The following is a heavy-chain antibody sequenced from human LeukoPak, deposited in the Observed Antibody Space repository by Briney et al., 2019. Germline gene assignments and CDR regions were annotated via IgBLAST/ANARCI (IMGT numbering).Heavy chain of an antibody. CDR3: ARGPWDSSGYYLDNWFDP. J-gene: IGHJ5*02. D-gene: IGHD3-22*01. Sequence: ASVKVSCKASGYTFTSYGISWVRQAPGQGLEWMGWISAYNGNTNYAQKLQGRVTMTTDTSTSTAYMELRSLRSDDTAVYYCARGPWDSSGYYLDNWFDPWGQGTLVTASS. CDR2: ISAYNGNT. CDR1: GYTFTSYG. V-gene: IGHV1-18*01.